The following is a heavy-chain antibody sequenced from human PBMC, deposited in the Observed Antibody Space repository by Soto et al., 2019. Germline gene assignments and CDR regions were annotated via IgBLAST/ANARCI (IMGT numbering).Heavy chain of an antibody. V-gene: IGHV4-34*01. J-gene: IGHJ3*02. D-gene: IGHD3-10*01. CDR2: INHSGST. CDR1: GGSFSGYY. CDR3: ARVRMGVRGVIIRAFDI. Sequence: SETLSLTCAVYGGSFSGYYWSWIRQPPGKGLEWIGEINHSGSTNYNPSLKSRVTISVDTSKHQFSLKLSSVTAADTAVYYCARVRMGVRGVIIRAFDIWGQGTMVTVSS.